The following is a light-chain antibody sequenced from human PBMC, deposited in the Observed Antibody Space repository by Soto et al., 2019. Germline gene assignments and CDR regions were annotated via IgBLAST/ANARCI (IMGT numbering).Light chain of an antibody. J-gene: IGKJ2*01. V-gene: IGKV1-33*01. CDR1: QDISNF. CDR2: DAY. Sequence: DIQMTQAPSSLSASVGDRVTITCQASQDISNFLNWYQQKPGKAPKLLNYDAYNLQTGVPSRFSGSGSGTDFTFTISSLQPEDSAAYYCLQYDNVPQALGQGTKLEIK. CDR3: LQYDNVPQA.